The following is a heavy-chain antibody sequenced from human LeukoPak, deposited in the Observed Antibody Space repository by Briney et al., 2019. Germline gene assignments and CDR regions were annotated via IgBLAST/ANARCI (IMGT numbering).Heavy chain of an antibody. CDR2: IYTSGST. V-gene: IGHV4-4*09. J-gene: IGHJ3*02. CDR3: ARLGDSSGYYQVSDAFDI. CDR1: GGSISSYY. Sequence: SETLSLTCTVSGGSISSYYWSWIRQPPGKGLEWIGYIYTSGSTNYNPSLKSRVTISVDTSKNQFSLKLSSVTAADTAVYYCARLGDSSGYYQVSDAFDIWGQGTMVTVSS. D-gene: IGHD3-22*01.